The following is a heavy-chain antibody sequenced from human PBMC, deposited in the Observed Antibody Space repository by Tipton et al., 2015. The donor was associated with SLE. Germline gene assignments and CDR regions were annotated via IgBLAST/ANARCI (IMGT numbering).Heavy chain of an antibody. CDR1: GGSISFNSFY. Sequence: LSLTCTVSGGSISFNSFYWGWIRQPPGKGLEWIGSLYYSETTYHNPSLKSRVTISGDTAKNQFSLWLSSVTAADTAVYYCARHVIAVTGTGAFDIWGQGTMVTVSS. CDR2: LYYSETT. CDR3: ARHVIAVTGTGAFDI. V-gene: IGHV4-39*07. D-gene: IGHD6-19*01. J-gene: IGHJ3*02.